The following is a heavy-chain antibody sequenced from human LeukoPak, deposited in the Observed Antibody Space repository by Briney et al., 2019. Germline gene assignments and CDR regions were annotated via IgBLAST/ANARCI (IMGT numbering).Heavy chain of an antibody. CDR3: ARSYPYVNWFDP. Sequence: PSETLSLTCAVYGGSFSGYYWSWIRQPPGKGLEWIGEINHSGSTNYNPSLKSRVTISVDTSKNQFSLKLSSVTAADTAVYYCARSYPYVNWFDPWGQGTLVTVSS. D-gene: IGHD1-26*01. J-gene: IGHJ5*02. CDR2: INHSGST. CDR1: GGSFSGYY. V-gene: IGHV4-34*01.